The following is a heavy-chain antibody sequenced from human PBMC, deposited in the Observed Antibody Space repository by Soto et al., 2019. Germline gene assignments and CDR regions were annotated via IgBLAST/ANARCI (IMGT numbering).Heavy chain of an antibody. Sequence: QVQLVESGGGVVQPGRSLRLSCAASGFTFSSYGMHWVRQAAGKGLEWVAVIWYDGSNKYYADSVKGRFTISRDNSKNTLYLQMNSLRAEDTAVYYCARDGYYYGSGSYVDYWGQGTLVTVSS. CDR1: GFTFSSYG. CDR3: ARDGYYYGSGSYVDY. D-gene: IGHD3-10*01. CDR2: IWYDGSNK. V-gene: IGHV3-33*01. J-gene: IGHJ4*02.